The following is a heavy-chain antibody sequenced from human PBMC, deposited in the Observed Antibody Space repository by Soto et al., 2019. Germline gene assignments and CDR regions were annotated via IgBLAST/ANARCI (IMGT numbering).Heavy chain of an antibody. CDR2: IYYSGST. V-gene: IGHV4-30-4*02. CDR1: GGSISSGDYY. D-gene: IGHD3-10*01. Sequence: PSETLSLTCTVSGGSISSGDYYWSWIRQPPGKGLEWIGYIYYSGSTYYNPSLKSRVTISVDTSKNQFSLKLSSVTAADTAVYYCARGAYMVRGVSGMDVWGQGTTVTVSS. J-gene: IGHJ6*02. CDR3: ARGAYMVRGVSGMDV.